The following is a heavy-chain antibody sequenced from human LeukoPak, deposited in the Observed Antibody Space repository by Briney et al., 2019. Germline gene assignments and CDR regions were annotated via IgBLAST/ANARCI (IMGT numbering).Heavy chain of an antibody. Sequence: SQTLSLTCTVSGGSISSGGYYWSWVRQPPGKGLEWIGYIHHSGRTYYNPSLKSRVTISVDRSKNQFSLKLSSVTAADTAVYYCARGGRRASPQVPLPYYYYYYYMDVWGKGTTVTVSS. J-gene: IGHJ6*03. CDR2: IHHSGRT. CDR1: GGSISSGGYY. D-gene: IGHD3-16*01. CDR3: ARGGRRASPQVPLPYYYYYYYMDV. V-gene: IGHV4-30-2*01.